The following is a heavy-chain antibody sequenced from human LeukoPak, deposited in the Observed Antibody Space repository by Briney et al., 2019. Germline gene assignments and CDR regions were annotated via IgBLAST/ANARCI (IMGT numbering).Heavy chain of an antibody. CDR2: ISDSGTIT. CDR1: GFAFSSLA. J-gene: IGHJ5*02. CDR3: ARSAGGSYYDWFDP. Sequence: GGSLRLSCAASGFAFSSLAMGWVRQVPGKGLEWVSVISDSGTITYYADSVKGRFIISRDNAKNSLYLQMNSLRDEDTAVYYCARSAGGSYYDWFDPWGQGTLVTVSS. V-gene: IGHV3-23*01. D-gene: IGHD1-26*01.